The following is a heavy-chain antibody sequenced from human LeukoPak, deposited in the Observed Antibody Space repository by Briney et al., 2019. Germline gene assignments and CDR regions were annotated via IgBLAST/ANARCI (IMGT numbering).Heavy chain of an antibody. Sequence: ASVKVSCKASGGTFSSYAISWVRQAPGQGLEWMGRTIPIFGTANYAQKFQGRVTITTDESTSTAYMELSSLRSEDTAVYYCASGPHYYGACYWGQGTLVTVSS. V-gene: IGHV1-69*05. CDR3: ASGPHYYGACY. D-gene: IGHD3-10*01. CDR2: TIPIFGTA. CDR1: GGTFSSYA. J-gene: IGHJ4*02.